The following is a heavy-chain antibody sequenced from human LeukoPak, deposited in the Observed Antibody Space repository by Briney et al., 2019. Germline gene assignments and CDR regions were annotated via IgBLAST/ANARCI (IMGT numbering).Heavy chain of an antibody. CDR2: IGPTGFDR. Sequence: MPGGSLRLSCTTSGLTFSTSGFNWVRQAPGKGLEWVASIGPTGFDRYHADSIKGRFTISRDNANNFLYLQMDSLRAEDTAVYYCATETNGRHYDYWGQGTLVTVSS. D-gene: IGHD1-14*01. J-gene: IGHJ4*02. CDR1: GLTFSTSG. V-gene: IGHV3-21*06. CDR3: ATETNGRHYDY.